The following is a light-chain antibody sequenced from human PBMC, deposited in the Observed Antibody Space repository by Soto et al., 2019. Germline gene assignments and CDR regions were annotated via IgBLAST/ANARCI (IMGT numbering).Light chain of an antibody. CDR3: CSYTTTSTYV. V-gene: IGLV2-14*01. Sequence: QSALTQPASVSGSPGQSITISCTGTSSDVGGYEYVSWYQQYPGKAPKFMIYEVTNRPSGVSHRFSGSKSGNTASLTISGLQAEDEADYYCCSYTTTSTYVFGTGTKLTVL. CDR2: EVT. J-gene: IGLJ1*01. CDR1: SSDVGGYEY.